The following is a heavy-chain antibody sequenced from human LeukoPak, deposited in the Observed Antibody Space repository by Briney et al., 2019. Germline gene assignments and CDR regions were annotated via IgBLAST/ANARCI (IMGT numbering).Heavy chain of an antibody. V-gene: IGHV2-70*04. CDR2: IDWDDDK. J-gene: IGHJ4*02. CDR3: AVAYYGSGSYLVDY. D-gene: IGHD3-10*01. CDR1: GFSLSTSGMR. Sequence: SGPTLVNPTQTLTLTCTFSGFSLSTSGMRVSWILQPPGKALEWLARIDWDDDKFYSTSLKTRLTISKDTSKNQVVLTMTNMDPVDTATYYCAVAYYGSGSYLVDYWGQGTLVAVSS.